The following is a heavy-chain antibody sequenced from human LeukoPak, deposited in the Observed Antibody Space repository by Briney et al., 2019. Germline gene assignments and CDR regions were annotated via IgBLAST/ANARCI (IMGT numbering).Heavy chain of an antibody. D-gene: IGHD6-13*01. J-gene: IGHJ4*02. CDR2: INHSGST. CDR3: ARRGSRPGIAAAGTPDY. V-gene: IGHV4-34*01. CDR1: GGSFSGYY. Sequence: SETLSLTCAVYGGSFSGYYWSWIRQPPGKGLEWSGEINHSGSTNYNPSLKSRVTISVDTSKNQFSLKLSSVTAADTAVYYCARRGSRPGIAAAGTPDYWGQGTLVTVSS.